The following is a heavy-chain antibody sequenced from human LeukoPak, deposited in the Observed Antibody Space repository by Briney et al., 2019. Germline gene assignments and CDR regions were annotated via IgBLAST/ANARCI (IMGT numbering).Heavy chain of an antibody. D-gene: IGHD4-11*01. J-gene: IGHJ4*02. CDR1: GFTFSNYG. V-gene: IGHV3-30*12. Sequence: GGSLRLSCAASGFTFSNYGMHWVRQAPDKGLEWVAFLQNHGGDIHYADSVEGRFTISRDNAKNSLYLQMNSLRAEDTAVYYCARTVTTRRYFDYWGQGTLVTVSS. CDR3: ARTVTTRRYFDY. CDR2: LQNHGGDI.